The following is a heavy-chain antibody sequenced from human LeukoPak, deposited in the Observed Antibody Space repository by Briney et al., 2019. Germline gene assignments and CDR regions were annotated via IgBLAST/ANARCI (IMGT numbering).Heavy chain of an antibody. CDR2: VYTSGST. D-gene: IGHD4-11*01. V-gene: IGHV4-4*09. Sequence: SETLSLTCTVSGGSISGGYWSWIRQPPGRGLEWIGYVYTSGSTNYNPSLKSRVTISVDTPKSQFALKLSSVTAADTAVYYCAKSYFDYSTYYSYYFNLWGQGALVTVSS. CDR3: AKSYFDYSTYYSYYFNL. J-gene: IGHJ4*02. CDR1: GGSISGGY.